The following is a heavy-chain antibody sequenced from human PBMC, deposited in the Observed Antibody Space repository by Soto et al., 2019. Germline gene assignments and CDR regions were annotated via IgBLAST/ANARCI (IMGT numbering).Heavy chain of an antibody. Sequence: EVQLVESGGGLVQPGGSLGLSFQAPGSPFSSFRMNWAGRAPGKGLEWVSYISSSRSTIYYADSVKGRFTISRDNAKNSLYLQMNSLRAEDTAVYYCARHPERIAEIGWFDPWGQGTLVTVSS. V-gene: IGHV3-48*01. CDR2: ISSSRSTI. CDR3: ARHPERIAEIGWFDP. CDR1: GSPFSSFR. D-gene: IGHD6-13*01. J-gene: IGHJ5*02.